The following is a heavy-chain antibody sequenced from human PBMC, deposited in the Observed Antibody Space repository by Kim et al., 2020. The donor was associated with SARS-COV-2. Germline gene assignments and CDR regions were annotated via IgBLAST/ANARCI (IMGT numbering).Heavy chain of an antibody. CDR3: AKDTMYYYDSSGYYGIDY. Sequence: GGSLRLSCAASGFTFSSYGMHWVSQAPGKGLEWVAVISYDGSNKYYADSVKGRFTISRDNSKNTLYLQMTSLRAEDTAVYYCAKDTMYYYDSSGYYGIDYWGQATLVTVSS. J-gene: IGHJ4*02. D-gene: IGHD3-22*01. V-gene: IGHV3-30*18. CDR2: ISYDGSNK. CDR1: GFTFSSYG.